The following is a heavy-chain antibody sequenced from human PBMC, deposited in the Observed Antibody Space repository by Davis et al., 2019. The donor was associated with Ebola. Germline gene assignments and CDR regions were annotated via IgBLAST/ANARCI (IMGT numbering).Heavy chain of an antibody. V-gene: IGHV4-31*03. J-gene: IGHJ6*02. CDR2: IYYSGST. Sequence: MPSETLSLTCTVSGGSISSGGYYWSWIRQHPGKGLEWIGYIYYSGSTYYNPSLKSRVTISVDTSKNQFSLKLSSVTAADTAVYYCARAPLGDYGYYYGMDVWGQGTTVTVSS. D-gene: IGHD4-17*01. CDR3: ARAPLGDYGYYYGMDV. CDR1: GGSISSGGYY.